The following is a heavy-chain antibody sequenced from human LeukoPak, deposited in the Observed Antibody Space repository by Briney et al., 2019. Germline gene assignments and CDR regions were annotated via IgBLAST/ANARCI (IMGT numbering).Heavy chain of an antibody. CDR2: IYYSGNT. D-gene: IGHD4-17*01. V-gene: IGHV4-59*12. CDR3: ARGQGTVTTH. CDR1: GGSITSYY. Sequence: PSETLSLTCTVSGGSITSYYWSWIRQPPGKGLEWIGYIYYSGNTNYNPSLKSRVTISLDTSKNQSSLKVSSVTAADTAVYYCARGQGTVTTHWGQGTLVTVSS. J-gene: IGHJ4*02.